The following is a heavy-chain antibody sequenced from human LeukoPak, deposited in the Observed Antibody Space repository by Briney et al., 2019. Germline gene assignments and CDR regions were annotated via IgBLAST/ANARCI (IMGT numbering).Heavy chain of an antibody. CDR3: ARGGSYLSAFDI. V-gene: IGHV3-30*04. CDR1: GFTFSSYA. Sequence: GGSLGLSCAASGFTFSSYAMHWVRQAPGKGLEWVAVISYDGSNKYYADSVKGRFTISRDNSKNTLYLQMNSLRAEDTAVYYCARGGSYLSAFDIWGQGTMVTVSS. CDR2: ISYDGSNK. J-gene: IGHJ3*02. D-gene: IGHD1-26*01.